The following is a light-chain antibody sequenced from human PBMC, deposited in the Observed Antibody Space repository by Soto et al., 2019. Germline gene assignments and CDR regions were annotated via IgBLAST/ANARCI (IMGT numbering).Light chain of an antibody. V-gene: IGLV1-40*01. CDR1: SSNIGAGYD. CDR3: QSYDSRRSGVV. CDR2: GNS. Sequence: QSVLTQPPSLSGAPGQRVTISCTGSSSNIGAGYDVHWYQQLPGTAPKLLIYGNSNRPSGVPDRFSGSKSGTSASLAITGLQAEDEADYYCQSYDSRRSGVVFGGGTKLTVL. J-gene: IGLJ2*01.